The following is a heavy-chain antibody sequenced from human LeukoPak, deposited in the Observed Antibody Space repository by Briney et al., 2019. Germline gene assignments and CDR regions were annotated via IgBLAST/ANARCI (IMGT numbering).Heavy chain of an antibody. CDR3: ARVVDTAMVTGNYYYYMDV. CDR1: GYTFTSYY. V-gene: IGHV1-46*01. Sequence: GASVKVSCKASGYTFTSYYMHWVRQAPGQGLEWMGIINPSGGSTSYAQKFQGRVTMTTDTSTSTAYMELRSLRSDDTAVYYCARVVDTAMVTGNYYYYMDVWGKGTTVTVSS. D-gene: IGHD5-18*01. J-gene: IGHJ6*03. CDR2: INPSGGST.